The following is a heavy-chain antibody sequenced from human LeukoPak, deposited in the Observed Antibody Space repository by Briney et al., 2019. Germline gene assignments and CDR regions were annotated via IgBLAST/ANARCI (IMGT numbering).Heavy chain of an antibody. D-gene: IGHD4-11*01. V-gene: IGHV3-21*01. CDR1: GFTFNSYS. CDR2: ITSSSGYI. J-gene: IGHJ6*03. Sequence: GGSLRLSCAASGFTFNSYSMNWVRQAPGKGLEWVSSITSSSGYIYYADSVKGRFTISRDNAKNSLYLQMNSLRAEDTAVYYCARVVSNYYYYMDVWGKGTTVTASS. CDR3: ARVVSNYYYYMDV.